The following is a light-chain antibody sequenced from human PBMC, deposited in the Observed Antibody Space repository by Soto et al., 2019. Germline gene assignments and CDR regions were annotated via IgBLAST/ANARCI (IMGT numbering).Light chain of an antibody. CDR3: AAWDDSLSGLV. CDR1: SSNIGSNT. Sequence: QSVLAQPPSASGTPGQRVSISCSGSSSNIGSNTVNWYQQLPGTTPKLLIYNSNQRPSGVPDRFSGSKSGTSASLAISGLQSEDEAAYYCAAWDDSLSGLVFGGGTKVTV. CDR2: NSN. V-gene: IGLV1-44*01. J-gene: IGLJ2*01.